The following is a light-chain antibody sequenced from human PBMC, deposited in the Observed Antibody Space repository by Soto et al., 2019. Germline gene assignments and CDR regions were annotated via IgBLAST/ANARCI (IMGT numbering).Light chain of an antibody. CDR1: SSNIGNNA. CDR2: YDD. V-gene: IGLV1-36*01. J-gene: IGLJ2*01. Sequence: QSVLTQPPSVSEAPRQRVTISCSGSSSNIGNNAVNWYQQLPGKAPKLLIYYDDMLPSGVSDRFSGSKYGTSASLAISGLQYEDEADYYCAAWDDSLNGVVFGGGTKLTVL. CDR3: AAWDDSLNGVV.